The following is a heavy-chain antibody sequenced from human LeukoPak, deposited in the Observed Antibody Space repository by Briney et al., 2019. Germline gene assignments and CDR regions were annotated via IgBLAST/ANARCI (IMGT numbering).Heavy chain of an antibody. V-gene: IGHV3-23*01. D-gene: IGHD3-10*01. CDR2: VSDTGGST. CDR1: GFTFSTYV. Sequence: PGGSLRLSCAASGFTFSTYVMSWVRQAPGKGLEWVSAVSDTGGSTYFADSVKGRFTISRDNSKNTLYLQMSSLRVEDTAVYYCARGLGTFDYWGQGTLVTVSS. J-gene: IGHJ4*02. CDR3: ARGLGTFDY.